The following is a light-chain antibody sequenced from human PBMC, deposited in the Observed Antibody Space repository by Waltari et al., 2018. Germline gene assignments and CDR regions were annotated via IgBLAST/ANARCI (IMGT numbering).Light chain of an antibody. CDR2: DVS. CDR1: SSDVGTYNS. J-gene: IGLJ3*02. Sequence: QSALTQPASVSGSPGQSITIPCTGTSSDVGTYNSVSWYQDHPGQGPKVIIYDVSDRPSGVSARCSGSKSGNTASLTISGLQAEDEADYYCSSQSSDDVVLFGGGTKVTVL. CDR3: SSQSSDDVVL. V-gene: IGLV2-14*03.